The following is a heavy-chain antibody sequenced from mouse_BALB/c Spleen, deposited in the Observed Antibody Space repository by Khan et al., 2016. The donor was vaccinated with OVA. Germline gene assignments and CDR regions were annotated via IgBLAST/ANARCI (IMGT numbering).Heavy chain of an antibody. Sequence: QVQLKESGAELARPGASVKMSCKASGYIFTSYMMHWVKQRPGQGLEWIGDINPSSDYNNYNQKFKDKATLTADKYSSTAYMQLSSLTSEDSAVYYCARGGYGSFGYWGQGTLVTVSA. D-gene: IGHD1-1*01. CDR3: ARGGYGSFGY. V-gene: IGHV1-4*01. CDR2: INPSSDYN. CDR1: GYIFTSYM. J-gene: IGHJ3*01.